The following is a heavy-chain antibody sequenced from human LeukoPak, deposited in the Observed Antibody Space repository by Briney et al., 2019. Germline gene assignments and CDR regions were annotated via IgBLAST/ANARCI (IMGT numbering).Heavy chain of an antibody. V-gene: IGHV4-30-4*01. J-gene: IGHJ3*02. Sequence: SQTLSLTCTVSGGSISSGDYYWSWIRQPLGKGLEWFGYIYYSGSTYYNPSLKSRVTISVDTSKNQFSLKLSSVTAADTAVYYCARDAGRHHDAFDIWGQGTMVTVSS. CDR2: IYYSGST. CDR1: GGSISSGDYY. D-gene: IGHD6-13*01. CDR3: ARDAGRHHDAFDI.